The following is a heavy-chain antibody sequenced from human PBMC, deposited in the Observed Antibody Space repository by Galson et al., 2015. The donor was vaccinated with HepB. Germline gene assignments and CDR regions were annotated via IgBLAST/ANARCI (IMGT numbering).Heavy chain of an antibody. CDR2: IYYSGST. D-gene: IGHD3-3*01. Sequence: ETLSLTCTVSGGSISSGSYYWGWIRQPPGKGLEWIGSIYYSGSTYYNPSLKSRVTISVDTSKNQFSLKLSSVTAADTAVYYCARDDYDFWSGYYPRGGGDYWGQGTLVTVSS. J-gene: IGHJ4*02. V-gene: IGHV4-39*07. CDR1: GGSISSGSYY. CDR3: ARDDYDFWSGYYPRGGGDY.